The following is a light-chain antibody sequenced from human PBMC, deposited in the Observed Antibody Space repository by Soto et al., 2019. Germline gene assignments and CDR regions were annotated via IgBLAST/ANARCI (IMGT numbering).Light chain of an antibody. V-gene: IGKV3-20*01. J-gene: IGKJ2*01. CDR2: SAS. CDR1: QTISSSY. CDR3: HLFDTSAYI. Sequence: EIVVTQSPGALSLSPGDSATLSCRASQTISSSYLAWYQQKLGQAPRLLIYSASTRATGIPDRFSGSGSGRAFTLTISRLEPEDCAVYFCHLFDTSAYIFGQGTRLEI.